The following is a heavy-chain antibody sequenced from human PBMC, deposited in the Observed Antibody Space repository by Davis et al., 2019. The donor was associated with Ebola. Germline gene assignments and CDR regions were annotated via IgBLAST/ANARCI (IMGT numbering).Heavy chain of an antibody. J-gene: IGHJ6*02. CDR2: IYNSGVT. CDR1: GSPFTGYN. Sequence: MPSETLSLTCAVYGSPFTGYNWGWIRQPPGKGLEWIGYIYNSGVTNYNPSLKSRVTISVDWSKNQFSLRLTSATPADTAVYYCVRSVARGSGYYYGMDVWGQGTAVTVSS. V-gene: IGHV4-59*01. CDR3: VRSVARGSGYYYGMDV. D-gene: IGHD6-19*01.